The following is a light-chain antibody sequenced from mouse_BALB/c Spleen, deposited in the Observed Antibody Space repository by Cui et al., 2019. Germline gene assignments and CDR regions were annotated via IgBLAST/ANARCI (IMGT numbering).Light chain of an antibody. Sequence: DTTVTQSPASMSAATGEKVSIRCITSTDIDDAMDWYQQKPGQPPKLLIYGAYTRHTGVPARFTSSGYGTDFIFTIRNAHSEDFADYFCLQYSSKPFTFGSGTKLEMK. CDR1: TDIDDA. V-gene: IGKV17-127*01. J-gene: IGKJ4*01. CDR3: LQYSSKPFT. CDR2: GAY.